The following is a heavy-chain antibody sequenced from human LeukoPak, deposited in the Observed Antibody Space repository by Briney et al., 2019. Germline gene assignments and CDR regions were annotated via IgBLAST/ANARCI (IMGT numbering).Heavy chain of an antibody. J-gene: IGHJ4*02. D-gene: IGHD3-3*01. CDR3: ARRGIYDFWSGYGIFDY. Sequence: PSETLSLTCAVSGYSISSGYYWGWIRQPPGKGLEWIGSIYHSGSTYYNPSLKRRGTISVDTSKNQFSLKLSSVTAADTAVYYCARRGIYDFWSGYGIFDYWGQGTLVTVSS. V-gene: IGHV4-38-2*01. CDR1: GYSISSGYY. CDR2: IYHSGST.